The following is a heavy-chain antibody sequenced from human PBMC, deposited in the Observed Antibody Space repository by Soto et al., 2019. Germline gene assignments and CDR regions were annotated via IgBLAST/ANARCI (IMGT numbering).Heavy chain of an antibody. CDR3: AKDHMVGTDHFFHY. J-gene: IGHJ4*02. CDR1: GFTFSSYD. D-gene: IGHD1-26*01. V-gene: IGHV3-23*01. CDR2: ISGGGST. Sequence: GGSLSLSCAASGFTFSSYDMSWVRQAPVKGLEWVAAISGGGSTYYAGSVKGRFTISRDNSKNTLYLQMNSLRAEDTAVYYCAKDHMVGTDHFFHYWGQGTTVTV.